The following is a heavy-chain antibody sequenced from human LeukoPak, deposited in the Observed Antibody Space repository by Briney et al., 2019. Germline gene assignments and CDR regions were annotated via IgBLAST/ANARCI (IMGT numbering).Heavy chain of an antibody. CDR3: AREGGRQWLVSGALDS. Sequence: SETLSLTCTVSDDSVSSSRYYWTWIRQPPGKGLEWIGYIYHGSATYNPSLESRVTLSMDTSKNQYSLKMISVTAADTAVYYCAREGGRQWLVSGALDSWGQGTLVTVSS. V-gene: IGHV4-61*01. D-gene: IGHD6-19*01. CDR2: IYHGSA. CDR1: DDSVSSSRYY. J-gene: IGHJ5*01.